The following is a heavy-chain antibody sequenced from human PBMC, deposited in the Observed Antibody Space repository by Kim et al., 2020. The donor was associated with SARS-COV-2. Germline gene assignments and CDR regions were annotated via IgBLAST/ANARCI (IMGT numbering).Heavy chain of an antibody. J-gene: IGHJ4*02. CDR3: ARGWFGQVGDY. V-gene: IGHV3-21*01. CDR2: ITVSSTHI. Sequence: GGSLRLSCAASGFTFNTYTMDWVRQAPGKGLEWVSSITVSSTHIYYADSVKGRFTISRDNARNSVYLQMNSLRVDEKAVYYCARGWFGQVGDYWGQGT. D-gene: IGHD3-10*01. CDR1: GFTFNTYT.